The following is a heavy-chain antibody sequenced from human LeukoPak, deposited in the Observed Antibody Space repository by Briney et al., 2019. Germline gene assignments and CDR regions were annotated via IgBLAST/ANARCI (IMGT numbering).Heavy chain of an antibody. D-gene: IGHD3-10*01. Sequence: SETQSLTCAVYGGSFSGYYWSWIRQPPGKGLEWIGEIDHTGSTHYNPSLKSRVTMSVDASKNQFSLKLTFVTAADTAVYYCARVRGLWFGVRNDSWGQGTLVTVSS. CDR3: ARVRGLWFGVRNDS. J-gene: IGHJ4*02. CDR2: IDHTGST. CDR1: GGSFSGYY. V-gene: IGHV4-34*01.